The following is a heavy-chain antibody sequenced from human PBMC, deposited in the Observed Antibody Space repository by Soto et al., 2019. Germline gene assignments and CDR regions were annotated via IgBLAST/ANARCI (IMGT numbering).Heavy chain of an antibody. J-gene: IGHJ4*02. CDR3: ARGLRYCSSSSCYRGPIVPLY. CDR2: INPSGGST. D-gene: IGHD2-2*02. Sequence: GASLKVSCKASGYTFTSYYIHWVRQAPGQGLEWMGIINPSGGSTSYAQKFQGRVTMTRDTSTSTVYMELSSLRSEDTAVYYCARGLRYCSSSSCYRGPIVPLYRGQGTRVTVSS. V-gene: IGHV1-46*01. CDR1: GYTFTSYY.